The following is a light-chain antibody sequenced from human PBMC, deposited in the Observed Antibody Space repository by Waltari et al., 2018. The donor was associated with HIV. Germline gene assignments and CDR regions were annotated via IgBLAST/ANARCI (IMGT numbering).Light chain of an antibody. J-gene: IGLJ1*01. Sequence: VLTQPPSVSAAPGQRVTISCTGSHANTGAWFDLHCYQQLPGTAPKLLIYATTNRPSGVPDRFSGSKSGTSASLAITGLQAEDEADYYCQSYDSSLSGYVFATGTRVTVL. V-gene: IGLV1-40*01. CDR3: QSYDSSLSGYV. CDR2: ATT. CDR1: HANTGAWFD.